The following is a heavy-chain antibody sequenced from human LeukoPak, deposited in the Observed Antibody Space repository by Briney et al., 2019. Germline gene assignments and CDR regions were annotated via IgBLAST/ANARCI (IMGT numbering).Heavy chain of an antibody. D-gene: IGHD4-11*01. CDR3: ARQQGLQNLNFDY. Sequence: ASVKVSCKASGGTFSSYAISWVRQAPGQGLEWMGIINPIGGTTDYAQKFQGRVTMTRDTSTSTVYMELSSLRSEDTAVYYCARQQGLQNLNFDYWGQGTLVTVSS. J-gene: IGHJ4*02. CDR2: INPIGGTT. V-gene: IGHV1-46*01. CDR1: GGTFSSYA.